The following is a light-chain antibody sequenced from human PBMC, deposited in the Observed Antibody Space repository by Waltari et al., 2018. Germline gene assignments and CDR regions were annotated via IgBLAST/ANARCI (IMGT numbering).Light chain of an antibody. J-gene: IGLJ2*01. V-gene: IGLV1-40*01. CDR3: QSYDSSLSGSV. Sequence: QSGLTQPPSVSGAPGQRVTISCTGSSSNIGAGYEVPWYQLLPGTAPKLLIYGNSNRPSGVPDRFSGSKSGTSASLAITGLQAEDEADYYCQSYDSSLSGSVFGGGTKLTVL. CDR1: SSNIGAGYE. CDR2: GNS.